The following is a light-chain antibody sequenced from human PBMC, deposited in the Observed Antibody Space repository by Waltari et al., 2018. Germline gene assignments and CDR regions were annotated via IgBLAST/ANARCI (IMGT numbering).Light chain of an antibody. J-gene: IGKJ1*01. CDR3: MQAAQTPLT. V-gene: IGKV2-28*01. CDR1: QSLLNSNGNNY. CDR2: LGS. Sequence: DIVMTQSPLSLPVTPGEPASFSCRSSQSLLNSNGNNYLDWYLQRPGQSPQLLIYLGSNRASGVPDRFSGSGSGTDFTLKISRVEAEDVGVYYCMQAAQTPLTFGQGTKVEIK.